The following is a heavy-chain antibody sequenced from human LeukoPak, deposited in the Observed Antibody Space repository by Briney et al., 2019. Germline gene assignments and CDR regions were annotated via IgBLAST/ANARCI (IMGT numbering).Heavy chain of an antibody. D-gene: IGHD2-15*01. CDR3: ARDRCSGGSCYLDY. V-gene: IGHV3-11*04. J-gene: IGHJ4*02. Sequence: GGSLRLSCAASGLTFSDYYMSWIRQAPGKGLEWVSYIGGSGHTIYHADSVKGRFTISRDNAKNSLYLHMNSLRAEDTAVYSCARDRCSGGSCYLDYWGQGTLVTVSS. CDR1: GLTFSDYY. CDR2: IGGSGHTI.